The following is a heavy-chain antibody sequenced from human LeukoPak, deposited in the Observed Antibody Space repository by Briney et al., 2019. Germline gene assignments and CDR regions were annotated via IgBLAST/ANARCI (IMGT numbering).Heavy chain of an antibody. D-gene: IGHD3-10*01. Sequence: ASVKVSCKAAGYTFTASNIHWVRQAPGQGLEWMGWINPNSGDTKFVQKFQGRVTVTRDTTINTAYLELSRLRSEDTAVYYCASLGSGSYFGYWGQGTLVTVSS. J-gene: IGHJ4*02. V-gene: IGHV1-2*02. CDR3: ASLGSGSYFGY. CDR2: INPNSGDT. CDR1: GYTFTASN.